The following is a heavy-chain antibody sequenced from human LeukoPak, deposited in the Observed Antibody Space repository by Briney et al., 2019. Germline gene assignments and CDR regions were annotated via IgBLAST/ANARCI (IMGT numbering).Heavy chain of an antibody. CDR1: GGSISSYY. J-gene: IGHJ2*01. V-gene: IGHV4-4*07. D-gene: IGHD2/OR15-2a*01. Sequence: SETLSFTCTVSGGSISSYYWSWIRQPAGKGLEWIGRIYTSGSTNYNPSLKSRVTMSVDTSKNQFSLKLSSVTAADTAVYYCARDSKYSWYFDLWGRGTLVTVSS. CDR2: IYTSGST. CDR3: ARDSKYSWYFDL.